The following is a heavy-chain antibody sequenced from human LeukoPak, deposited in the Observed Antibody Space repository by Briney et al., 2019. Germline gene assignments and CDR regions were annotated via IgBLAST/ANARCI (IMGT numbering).Heavy chain of an antibody. J-gene: IGHJ5*02. CDR1: GGSISSSSYY. V-gene: IGHV4-39*07. CDR2: IYYSGST. Sequence: PSETLSLTCTVSGGSISSSSYYWGWIRQPPGKGLEWIGSIYYSGSTYYNPSLKSRVTISVDTSKNQFSLKLSSVTAADTAVYYCALLPVYGSGAWGQGTLVTVSS. CDR3: ALLPVYGSGA. D-gene: IGHD3-10*01.